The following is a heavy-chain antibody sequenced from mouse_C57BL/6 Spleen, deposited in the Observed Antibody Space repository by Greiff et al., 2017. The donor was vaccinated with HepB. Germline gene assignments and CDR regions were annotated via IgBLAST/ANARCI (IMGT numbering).Heavy chain of an antibody. CDR1: GYTFTSYW. J-gene: IGHJ3*01. CDR3: ARALYGSSYRFAY. Sequence: QVQLQQPGAELVRPGSSVKLSCKASGYTFTSYWMHWVKQRPIQGLEWIGNIDPSDSETHYNQKFKDKATLTVDKSSSTAYMQLSSPTSEDSAVYYCARALYGSSYRFAYWGQGTLVTVSA. D-gene: IGHD1-1*01. CDR2: IDPSDSET. V-gene: IGHV1-52*01.